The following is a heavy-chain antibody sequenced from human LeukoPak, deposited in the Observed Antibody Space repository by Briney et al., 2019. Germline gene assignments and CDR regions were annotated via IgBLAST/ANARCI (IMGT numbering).Heavy chain of an antibody. D-gene: IGHD6-19*01. CDR1: GGSISSYY. Sequence: SETLPLTCTVSGGSISSYYWSWIRQPAGRGLEWIGRIYFSGSTNYNPSLKSRVTMSVDTSKNQFSLKLSSVTAADTAVYYCARSGYSSGPDYWGQGTLVTVSS. CDR2: IYFSGST. CDR3: ARSGYSSGPDY. V-gene: IGHV4-4*07. J-gene: IGHJ4*02.